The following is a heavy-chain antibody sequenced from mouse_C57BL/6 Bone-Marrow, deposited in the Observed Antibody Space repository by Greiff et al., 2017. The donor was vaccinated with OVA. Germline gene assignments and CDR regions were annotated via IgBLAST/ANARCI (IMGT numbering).Heavy chain of an antibody. D-gene: IGHD2-1*01. Sequence: EVQLQQSGAELVRPGASVKLSCTASGFNIKDDYMHWVKQRPEQGLEWIGWIDPGNGDTEYASKFQGKATFTAETSSNPAYLQLSSLTSEDTAVYYSTTGPYGNYAWFADWGQGTLVTVSA. CDR2: IDPGNGDT. CDR3: TTGPYGNYAWFAD. CDR1: GFNIKDDY. J-gene: IGHJ3*01. V-gene: IGHV14-4*01.